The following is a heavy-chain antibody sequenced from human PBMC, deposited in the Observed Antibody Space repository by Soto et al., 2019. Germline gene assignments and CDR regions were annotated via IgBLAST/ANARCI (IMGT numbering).Heavy chain of an antibody. D-gene: IGHD3-22*01. CDR2: INPNSGGT. J-gene: IGHJ4*02. CDR1: GYTFTGYY. CDR3: ASAAWDSSGYNKPDY. Sequence: ASVKVSCKASGYTFTGYYMHWVRQAPGQGLEWMGWINPNSGGTNYAQKFQGRVTMTRDTPISTAYMELGRLRSDDTAVYYCASAAWDSSGYNKPDYWGQGTLVTVSS. V-gene: IGHV1-2*02.